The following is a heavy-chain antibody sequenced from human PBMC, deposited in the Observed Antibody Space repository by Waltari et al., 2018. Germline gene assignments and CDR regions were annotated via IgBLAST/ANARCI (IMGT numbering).Heavy chain of an antibody. CDR3: ARQAGRDAFDI. J-gene: IGHJ3*02. CDR1: GYSISSGYY. Sequence: QVQLQESGPGLVKPSETLSLTCAVSGYSISSGYYWGWIRQHPGKGLEWIGRIYHSGSTYYNPSLKSRVTISVDTSKNQFSLKLSSVTAADTAVYYCARQAGRDAFDIWGQGTMVTVSS. CDR2: IYHSGST. V-gene: IGHV4-38-2*01.